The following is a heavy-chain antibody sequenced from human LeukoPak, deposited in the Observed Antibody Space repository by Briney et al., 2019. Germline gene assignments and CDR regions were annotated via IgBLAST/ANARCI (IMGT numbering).Heavy chain of an antibody. Sequence: GGSLRLSCAASGFAFSSYAMSWVRQAPGKGLEWVSAISGSGGSTYYADPVKGRFTISRDNSKNTPYLQMNSLRAEDTAVYYCAKDRGGDLVIVGLYYFDYWGQGTLVTVSS. D-gene: IGHD2-21*02. J-gene: IGHJ4*02. CDR1: GFAFSSYA. V-gene: IGHV3-23*01. CDR3: AKDRGGDLVIVGLYYFDY. CDR2: ISGSGGST.